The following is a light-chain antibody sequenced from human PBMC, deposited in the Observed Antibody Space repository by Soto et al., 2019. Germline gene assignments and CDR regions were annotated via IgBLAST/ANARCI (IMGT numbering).Light chain of an antibody. J-gene: IGKJ1*01. V-gene: IGKV3-15*01. CDR1: QSVSSN. Sequence: EIVMTQSPATLSVSPGERATLSCRASQSVSSNLAWYQQKPGQGPRLLIKGASTRATGIPARFSGSGSGTEFTFTISSLQSEDFAVYYCQQYNKWPRTFGQGTKV. CDR3: QQYNKWPRT. CDR2: GAS.